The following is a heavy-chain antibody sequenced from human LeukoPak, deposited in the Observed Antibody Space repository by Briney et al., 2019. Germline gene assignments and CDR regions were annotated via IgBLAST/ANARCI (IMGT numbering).Heavy chain of an antibody. CDR2: IRSKLHGGTT. Sequence: GGSLRLSCTGSGFTFSDYTINWFRQAPGKGLEWEGFIRSKLHGGTTEYAASVKGRFAISRDDSKSIAYLQMNTLRTEETAVYYFTGHRQSFNWFDPWGQGTLVTVSS. CDR3: TGHRQSFNWFDP. V-gene: IGHV3-49*03. CDR1: GFTFSDYT. J-gene: IGHJ5*02. D-gene: IGHD5-24*01.